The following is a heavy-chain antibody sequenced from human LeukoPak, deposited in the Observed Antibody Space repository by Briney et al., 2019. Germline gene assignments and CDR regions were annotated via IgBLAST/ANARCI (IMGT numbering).Heavy chain of an antibody. CDR3: AKPPYLFYFFRMDV. CDR1: GFTFSSYS. J-gene: IGHJ6*02. Sequence: GESLRLSCAASGFTFSSYSMNWVRQAPGKGLEWVSSISSSSSYIYYADSVKGRFTISRDNAKNSLYLQMNSLRAEDTAVYYCAKPPYLFYFFRMDVWGQGTTVTVSS. CDR2: ISSSSSYI. V-gene: IGHV3-21*01.